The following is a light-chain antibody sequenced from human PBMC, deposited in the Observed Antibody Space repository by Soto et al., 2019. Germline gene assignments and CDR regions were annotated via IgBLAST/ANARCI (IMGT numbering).Light chain of an antibody. CDR2: VAS. CDR1: QAISNY. Sequence: DIQLTQSPSFMSASVGDRVTITCRASQAISNYLAWYQQKPGKAPKLLIYVASTLQSGVPSRFSGSGYGTEFTLTISSLQPADFATYYCQQLNSYPSITFGQGTRLDIK. J-gene: IGKJ5*01. CDR3: QQLNSYPSIT. V-gene: IGKV1-9*01.